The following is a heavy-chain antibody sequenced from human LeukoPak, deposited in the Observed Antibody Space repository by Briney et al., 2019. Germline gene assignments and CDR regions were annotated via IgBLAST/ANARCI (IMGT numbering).Heavy chain of an antibody. CDR2: ISSSSSYI. V-gene: IGHV3-21*01. D-gene: IGHD3-10*01. CDR1: GFTFSSYS. CDR3: ARSGRGVDSFYFYMDV. J-gene: IGHJ6*03. Sequence: PGGSLRLSCAASGFTFSSYSTNWVRQAPGKGLEWVSSISSSSSYIYYADSVKGRFTISRDNAKNSLYLQMNSLRAEDTAVYYCARSGRGVDSFYFYMDVWGKGTTVTVSS.